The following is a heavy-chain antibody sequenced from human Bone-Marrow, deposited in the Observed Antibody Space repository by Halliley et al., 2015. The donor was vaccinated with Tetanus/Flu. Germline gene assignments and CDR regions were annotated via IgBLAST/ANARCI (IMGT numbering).Heavy chain of an antibody. D-gene: IGHD3-3*02. CDR2: VYCSGST. Sequence: DVYCSGSTNYNPSLKSRVTILVYTSKNQFSLKRSSVAAADAAVYYCARDRREYSISLYGMDVWGQGTTVTVSS. V-gene: IGHV4-59*01. CDR3: ARDRREYSISLYGMDV. J-gene: IGHJ6*02.